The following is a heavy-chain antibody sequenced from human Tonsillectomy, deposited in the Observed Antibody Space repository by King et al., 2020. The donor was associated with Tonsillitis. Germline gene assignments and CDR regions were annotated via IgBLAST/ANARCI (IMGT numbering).Heavy chain of an antibody. CDR1: GYTFTGYY. CDR3: ARHLNPYGDYGYYYYGIDV. Sequence: VQLVESGAEVKKPGASVKVSCKASGYTFTGYYMHWVRQAPGQGLEWMGWINPNSGGTDCAQKFQGRVTMSRDTSISTACMELSRLRSDDTAVYYCARHLNPYGDYGYYYYGIDVWGQGTTVTVSS. V-gene: IGHV1-2*02. CDR2: INPNSGGT. D-gene: IGHD4-17*01. J-gene: IGHJ6*02.